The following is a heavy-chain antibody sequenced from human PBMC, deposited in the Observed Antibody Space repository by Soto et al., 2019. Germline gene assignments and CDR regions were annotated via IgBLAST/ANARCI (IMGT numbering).Heavy chain of an antibody. J-gene: IGHJ4*02. CDR3: ASGGRAYCSGGSCYDLFDY. CDR2: INHSGST. Sequence: SETLSLTCAVYGGSFSGYYWNWIRQPPGKGLEWIGEINHSGSTNYNPSLKSRVTMSVDTSKNQFSLKLSSVTAADTAVYYCASGGRAYCSGGSCYDLFDYWGQGTLVTVSS. D-gene: IGHD2-15*01. CDR1: GGSFSGYY. V-gene: IGHV4-34*01.